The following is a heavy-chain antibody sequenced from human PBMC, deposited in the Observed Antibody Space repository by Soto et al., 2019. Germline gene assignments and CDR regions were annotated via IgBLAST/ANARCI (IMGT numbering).Heavy chain of an antibody. CDR3: AREDSSGYLSLDY. CDR1: GGTFSSYT. D-gene: IGHD3-22*01. J-gene: IGHJ4*02. CDR2: IIPILGMA. V-gene: IGHV1-69*08. Sequence: QVQLVQSGAEVKKPGSSVKVSCKASGGTFSSYTISWVRQAPGQGLEWMGRIIPILGMADYAQKFQGRVTISADKSKSTAYMELSSLRSEDTAMYYCAREDSSGYLSLDYWGQGSLVTVSS.